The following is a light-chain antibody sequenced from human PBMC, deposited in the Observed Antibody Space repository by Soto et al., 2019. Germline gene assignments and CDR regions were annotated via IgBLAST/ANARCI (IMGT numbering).Light chain of an antibody. V-gene: IGLV2-11*01. CDR2: DIA. CDR1: SSDVGNYDY. CDR3: CSYAGSYSWV. Sequence: QSALTQPRLVSGSPGQSVTISCTGTSSDVGNYDYVSWYQQHPGMAPQLIIYDIAKRPSGVPDRFSGSKFGNTASLTISGLQAEDEADYYCCSYAGSYSWVFGGGTKVTVL. J-gene: IGLJ3*02.